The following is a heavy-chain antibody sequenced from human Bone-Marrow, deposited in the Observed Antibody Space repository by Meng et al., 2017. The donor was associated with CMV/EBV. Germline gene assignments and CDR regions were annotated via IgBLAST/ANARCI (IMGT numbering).Heavy chain of an antibody. CDR3: ARGYSSSSRFLFNY. Sequence: GGSLRLSCAASGFTFSSYAMHWVRQAPGKGLEWVAVISYDGSNKYYADSVKGRFTISRDNSKNTLYLQMNSLRAEDTAVYYCARGYSSSSRFLFNYWGQGTPVTVSS. V-gene: IGHV3-30-3*02. J-gene: IGHJ4*02. CDR2: ISYDGSNK. D-gene: IGHD6-6*01. CDR1: GFTFSSYA.